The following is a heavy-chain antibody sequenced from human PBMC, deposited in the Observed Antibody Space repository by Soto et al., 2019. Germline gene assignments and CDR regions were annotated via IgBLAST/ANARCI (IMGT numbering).Heavy chain of an antibody. CDR2: ISGSGGST. Sequence: GRFKRHSCAASGLTFRSYAMSWVRQDKGKGMEWVSAISGSGGSTYYADSVKGRFTISRDNSKNTLYLQMNSLRAEDTAVYYCAKDLDTAMVTSYLKYYYYYGMDVWGQGTTVTVSS. J-gene: IGHJ6*02. CDR1: GLTFRSYA. D-gene: IGHD5-18*01. CDR3: AKDLDTAMVTSYLKYYYYYGMDV. V-gene: IGHV3-23*01.